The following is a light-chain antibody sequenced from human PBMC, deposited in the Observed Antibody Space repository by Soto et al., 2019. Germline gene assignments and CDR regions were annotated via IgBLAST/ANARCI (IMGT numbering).Light chain of an antibody. V-gene: IGKV3-20*01. Sequence: EIVVTQSPGTLSLSPGERATLSCRASQSITSNYLAWYQQKPGQAPRLLIYGASSRATGIPDRFSGSGSGTDFTLTISRLEPEDFAVYSCQQYGTSPFTFGGGAKVEIK. CDR2: GAS. J-gene: IGKJ4*01. CDR3: QQYGTSPFT. CDR1: QSITSNY.